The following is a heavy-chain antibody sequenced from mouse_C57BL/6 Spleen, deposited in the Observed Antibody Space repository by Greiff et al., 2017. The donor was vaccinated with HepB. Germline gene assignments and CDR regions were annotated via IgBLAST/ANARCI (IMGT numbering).Heavy chain of an antibody. J-gene: IGHJ3*01. CDR3: ASPYYYSNYVGWFAY. CDR2: ISDGGSYT. D-gene: IGHD2-5*01. CDR1: GFTFSSYA. Sequence: DVHLVESGGGLVKPGGSLKLSCAASGFTFSSYAMSWVRQTPEKRLEWVATISDGGSYTYYPDNVKGRFTISRDNAKNNLYLQMSHLKSEDTAMYYCASPYYYSNYVGWFAYWGQGTLVTVSA. V-gene: IGHV5-4*01.